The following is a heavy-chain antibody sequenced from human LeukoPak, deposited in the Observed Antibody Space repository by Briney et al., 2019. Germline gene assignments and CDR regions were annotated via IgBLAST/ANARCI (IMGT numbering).Heavy chain of an antibody. CDR2: ISYDGSNK. CDR1: GFTFSSYA. J-gene: IGHJ4*02. Sequence: PGGSLRLSCAASGFTFSSYAMHWVRQAPGKGLEWVAVISYDGSNKYYADSVKGRFTISRDNSKNTLYLQMNSLRAEDTAVYYCASVGGAKDYWGQGTLVTVSS. CDR3: ASVGGAKDY. D-gene: IGHD3-16*01. V-gene: IGHV3-30*04.